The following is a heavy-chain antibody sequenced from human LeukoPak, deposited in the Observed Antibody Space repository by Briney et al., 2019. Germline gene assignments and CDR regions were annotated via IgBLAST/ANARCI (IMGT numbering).Heavy chain of an antibody. D-gene: IGHD3-22*01. CDR1: GFTFSSYA. CDR3: ARDRGSSGPLYYFDY. J-gene: IGHJ4*02. CDR2: ISGSGGST. Sequence: GGSLRLSCAASGFTFSSYAMSWVRQAPGKGLEWVSAISGSGGSTYYADSVKGRFTISRDNSKNTLYLQMNSLRAEDTAVYYCARDRGSSGPLYYFDYWGQGTLVTVSS. V-gene: IGHV3-23*01.